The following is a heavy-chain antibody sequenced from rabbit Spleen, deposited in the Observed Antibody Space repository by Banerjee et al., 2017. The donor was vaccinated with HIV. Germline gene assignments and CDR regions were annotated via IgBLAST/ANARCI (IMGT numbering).Heavy chain of an antibody. CDR3: ARDTGSSFSSYGMDL. J-gene: IGHJ6*01. CDR1: GFSFSSTYY. V-gene: IGHV1S40*01. CDR2: IDTNDGDT. Sequence: VASGGGLVKPGASLPLTCTASGFSFSSTYYMCWVRQAPGKGPEWIACIDTNDGDTDYANWPKGRFTISSHNAQNTLYLQLSSLTAADTATYFCARDTGSSFSSYGMDLWGPGTLVTVS. D-gene: IGHD8-1*01.